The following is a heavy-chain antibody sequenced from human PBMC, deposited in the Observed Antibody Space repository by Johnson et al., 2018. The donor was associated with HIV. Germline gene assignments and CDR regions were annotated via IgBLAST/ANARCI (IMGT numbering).Heavy chain of an antibody. CDR3: ARELKQWLVLGYAFDI. CDR1: GFTFTDYY. V-gene: IGHV3-11*04. CDR2: ISTSGGGI. D-gene: IGHD6-19*01. Sequence: QMQLVESGGSLVKPGGSMRLSCAASGFTFTDYYMTWIRQAPGKGLEWVSHISTSGGGIYYADSVKGRFTISRDNSKNTLYLQMNSLRAEDTAVYYCARELKQWLVLGYAFDIWGQGTMVTVSS. J-gene: IGHJ3*02.